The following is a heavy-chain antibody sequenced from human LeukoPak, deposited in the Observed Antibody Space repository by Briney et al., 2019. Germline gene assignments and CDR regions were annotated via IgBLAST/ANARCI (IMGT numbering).Heavy chain of an antibody. CDR1: GGSFSGYY. J-gene: IGHJ4*02. D-gene: IGHD6-13*01. Sequence: SETLSLTCAVYGGSFSGYYWSWIRQPPGKGLEWIGEINHSGSTNYNPSLKSRVTISVDTSKNQFSLKLSSVTAADTAVYYCARGPGIAAAGPRGGFDYWGQGTLVTVSS. CDR3: ARGPGIAAAGPRGGFDY. V-gene: IGHV4-34*01. CDR2: INHSGST.